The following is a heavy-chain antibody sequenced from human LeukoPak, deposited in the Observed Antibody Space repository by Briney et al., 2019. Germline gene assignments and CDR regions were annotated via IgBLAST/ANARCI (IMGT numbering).Heavy chain of an antibody. CDR2: IYYSGST. CDR1: GGSISSSDYY. J-gene: IGHJ3*02. V-gene: IGHV4-30-4*01. Sequence: SQTLSLTCTVSGGSISSSDYYWSWIRQPPGKGLEWIGYIYYSGSTYYNPSLKSRVTISVDTSKNQFSLKLSSVTAADTAVYYCARDRVVMTAFDIWGQGTMVTVSS. CDR3: ARDRVVMTAFDI. D-gene: IGHD3-3*01.